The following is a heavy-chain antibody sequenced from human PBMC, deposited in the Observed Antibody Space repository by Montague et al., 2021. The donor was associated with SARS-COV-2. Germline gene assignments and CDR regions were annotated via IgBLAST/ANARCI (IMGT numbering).Heavy chain of an antibody. CDR2: ISPGSAYI. D-gene: IGHD6-6*01. Sequence: SLRLSCPASGFTFSTSSMNWVRQTPGKRPEWVSAISPGSAYIYYSGSVKGRFTISRDDAENSLYLQMTSLRVEDTAVYYCSRDSGEQLVRDWGQGTLVTVST. CDR1: GFTFSTSS. CDR3: SRDSGEQLVRD. V-gene: IGHV3-21*01. J-gene: IGHJ4*02.